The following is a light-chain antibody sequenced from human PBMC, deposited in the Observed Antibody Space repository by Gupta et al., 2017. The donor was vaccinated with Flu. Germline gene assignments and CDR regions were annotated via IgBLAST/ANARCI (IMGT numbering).Light chain of an antibody. V-gene: IGKV2-28*01. J-gene: IGKJ3*01. CDR3: MQPPQSHPDIT. Sequence: PGEQASISCRSSQSRRESHGYNYLDWYVKKPRQAPQLLIHSGSSRAYGVTDRCSGSGDGTDFTLKISRGESEDAGFYYCMQPPQSHPDITFGHGTKVEIK. CDR2: SGS. CDR1: QSRRESHGYNY.